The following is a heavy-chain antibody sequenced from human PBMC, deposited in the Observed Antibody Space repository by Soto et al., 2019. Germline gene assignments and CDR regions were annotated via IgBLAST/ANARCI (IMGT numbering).Heavy chain of an antibody. CDR3: ATSSIAAQGQLYYGMDV. CDR2: IYPGDSDT. J-gene: IGHJ6*02. CDR1: VYIYTSYW. D-gene: IGHD6-6*01. Sequence: VESLTLSCTVSVYIYTSYWIGCLRQKPRKCLEWMGIIYPGDSDTRYSPSFQGQATISADKSISTAYLQWSSLKASDTAMYYCATSSIAAQGQLYYGMDVWGQGTTVTVSS. V-gene: IGHV5-51*01.